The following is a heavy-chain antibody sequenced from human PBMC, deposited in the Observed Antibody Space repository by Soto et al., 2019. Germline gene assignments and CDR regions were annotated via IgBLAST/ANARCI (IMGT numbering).Heavy chain of an antibody. CDR1: GGSFTDYD. CDR2: VSQSGSL. CDR3: AGYSSSFVAFVA. V-gene: IGHV4-34*01. D-gene: IGHD3-16*02. J-gene: IGHJ3*01. Sequence: QVQLQQWGAGLLKPSETLSLDCGVLGGSFTDYDWTWVRQSPGRGLEWIGEVSQSGSLTYNPPAKSGFTILRNTAKNQFSHRLTSVTAADTALYYCAGYSSSFVAFVAWGHGTEVTVSS.